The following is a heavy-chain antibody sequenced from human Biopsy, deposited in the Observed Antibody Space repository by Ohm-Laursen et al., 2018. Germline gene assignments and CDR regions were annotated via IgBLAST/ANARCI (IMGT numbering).Heavy chain of an antibody. CDR3: ARDTRWSPYSMNV. D-gene: IGHD4-23*01. CDR1: GFNFSAYG. J-gene: IGHJ6*02. Sequence: SLRLSCTAPGFNFSAYGMHWVRQAPDKGLEWVALTWDDGSHQYYADSVKGRFTISRDNAKNSLYLQMNSLRADDTAVYYCARDTRWSPYSMNVWGQGTTVTVSS. V-gene: IGHV3-33*01. CDR2: TWDDGSHQ.